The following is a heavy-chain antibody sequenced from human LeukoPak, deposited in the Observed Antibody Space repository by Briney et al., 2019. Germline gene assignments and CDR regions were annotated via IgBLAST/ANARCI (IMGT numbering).Heavy chain of an antibody. CDR1: GFTFSSYW. V-gene: IGHV3-7*01. J-gene: IGHJ4*02. CDR3: ARAPPDMTTVVTPASYY. D-gene: IGHD4-23*01. CDR2: IKQDGSEK. Sequence: GGSLRLSCAASGFTFSSYWMSWVRQAPGKGLEWVANIKQDGSEKYYVDSVKGRFTISRDNAKNSLYLQMNSLRAEDTAVYYCARAPPDMTTVVTPASYYWGQGTLVTVSS.